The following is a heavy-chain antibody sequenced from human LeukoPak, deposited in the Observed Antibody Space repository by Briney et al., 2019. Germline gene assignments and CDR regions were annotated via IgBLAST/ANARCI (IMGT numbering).Heavy chain of an antibody. D-gene: IGHD5-18*01. CDR1: GFTFSSYS. CDR2: ISSSSTYI. Sequence: PGGSLRLSCAASGFTFSSYSMTWVHQTPGKGLEWVSSISSSSTYIYYADSVKGRFTISRDNAKNSLYLQMNSLRAEDTAVYYCAREPTAMILWGQGTLVTVSP. V-gene: IGHV3-21*01. CDR3: AREPTAMIL. J-gene: IGHJ4*02.